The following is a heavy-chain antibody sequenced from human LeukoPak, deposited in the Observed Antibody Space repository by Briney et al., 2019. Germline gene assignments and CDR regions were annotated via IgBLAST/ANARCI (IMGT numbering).Heavy chain of an antibody. V-gene: IGHV3-9*01. Sequence: GGSLRLSCAASGFTFDDYAMHWVRQAPGKGLEWVAGISWNNGSIGYAHSLKGRFTISRDNAKNSLYLQMNSLRAEDKALYYCAKKTLGEDAFDIWGQGTMVTVSS. J-gene: IGHJ3*02. CDR3: AKKTLGEDAFDI. CDR1: GFTFDDYA. CDR2: ISWNNGSI. D-gene: IGHD2/OR15-2a*01.